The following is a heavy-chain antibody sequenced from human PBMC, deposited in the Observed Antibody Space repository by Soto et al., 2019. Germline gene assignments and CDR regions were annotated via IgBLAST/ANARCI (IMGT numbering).Heavy chain of an antibody. CDR3: AKQTSSGWYHTTD. CDR1: GFTFKDYA. CDR2: ITYNGGST. J-gene: IGHJ4*02. V-gene: IGHV3-23*01. Sequence: GSLRLSCAASGFTFKDYAMSWVRQAPGKGLEWVSGITYNGGSTYYADSVKGRFTVSRDNSKNTLYLQMSGLRADDTATYYCAKQTSSGWYHTTDWGQGTLVTVSS. D-gene: IGHD6-19*01.